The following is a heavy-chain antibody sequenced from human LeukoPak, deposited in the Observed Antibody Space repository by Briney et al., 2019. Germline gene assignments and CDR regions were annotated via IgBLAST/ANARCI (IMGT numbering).Heavy chain of an antibody. Sequence: GGSLRLSCAASGFTFSSYGMHWVRQAPGKGLEWVAVISYDGSNKYYADSVKGRFTISRDNSKNTLYLQMNSLRAEDTAVYHCAKERTYSYGYRNDYWGQGTLVTVSS. CDR3: AKERTYSYGYRNDY. J-gene: IGHJ4*02. CDR1: GFTFSSYG. CDR2: ISYDGSNK. D-gene: IGHD5-18*01. V-gene: IGHV3-30*18.